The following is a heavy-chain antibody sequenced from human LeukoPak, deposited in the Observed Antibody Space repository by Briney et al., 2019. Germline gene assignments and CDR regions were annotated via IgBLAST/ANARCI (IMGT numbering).Heavy chain of an antibody. CDR2: IIPIFGTA. V-gene: IGHV1-69*06. J-gene: IGHJ4*02. Sequence: SVKVSCKASGGTFSSYAISWVRQAPGQGLEWMGGIIPIFGTANYAQKFQGRVTITADKSTSTAYMELSSLRSEDTAVYYCATKVYYYDSPADYWGQGTLVTVSS. CDR3: ATKVYYYDSPADY. CDR1: GGTFSSYA. D-gene: IGHD3-22*01.